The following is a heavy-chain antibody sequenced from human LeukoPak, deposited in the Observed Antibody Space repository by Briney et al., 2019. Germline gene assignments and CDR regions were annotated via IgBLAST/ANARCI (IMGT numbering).Heavy chain of an antibody. CDR3: AKTYDSSGYYFDY. CDR1: GFTFSSYA. CDR2: FSGSGGST. Sequence: GGSLRLSCAASGFTFSSYAMSWVRQAPGKGLECISGFSGSGGSTYYADSVKGRFTISRDNSKNTLYLQMNSLRAEDTAVYYCAKTYDSSGYYFDYWGQGTLVTVSS. J-gene: IGHJ4*02. V-gene: IGHV3-23*01. D-gene: IGHD3-22*01.